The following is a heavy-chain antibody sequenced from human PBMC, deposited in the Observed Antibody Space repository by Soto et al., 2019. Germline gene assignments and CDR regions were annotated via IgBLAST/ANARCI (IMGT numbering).Heavy chain of an antibody. CDR2: IRSKANNYAT. D-gene: IGHD3-10*01. J-gene: IGHJ6*02. V-gene: IGHV3-73*01. Sequence: EVQLVESGGGLVQPGGSLKLSCAASGFIFSASAVHWVRQASGNGLEWIGRIRSKANNYATGYAASVNGRFTISRDDSKNTAYLQVNSLKTEDTAVYYCTVSGAHYYDTLDAWGQGTSVTVSS. CDR3: TVSGAHYYDTLDA. CDR1: GFIFSASA.